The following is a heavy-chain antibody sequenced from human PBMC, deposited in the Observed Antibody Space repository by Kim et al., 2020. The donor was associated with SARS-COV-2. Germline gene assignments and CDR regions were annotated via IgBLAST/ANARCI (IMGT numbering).Heavy chain of an antibody. Sequence: NPSLKSRVTISVDTSKNQFSLKLSSVTAADTAVYYCARQGIGSAGNHVDYWGQGTLVTVSS. V-gene: IGHV4-39*01. CDR3: ARQGIGSAGNHVDY. D-gene: IGHD6-13*01. J-gene: IGHJ4*02.